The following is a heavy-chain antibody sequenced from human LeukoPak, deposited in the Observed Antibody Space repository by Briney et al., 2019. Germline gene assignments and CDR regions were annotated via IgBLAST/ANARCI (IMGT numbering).Heavy chain of an antibody. D-gene: IGHD3-22*01. V-gene: IGHV3-21*01. CDR1: GFTFSSYS. CDR2: ISSSSSYI. Sequence: KTGGSLRLSCAASGFTFSSYSMNWGRQAPGKGLEWVSSISSSSSYIYYADSVKGRFTISRDNAKNSLYLQMNSLRAEDTAVYYCARTADYYDSSGSRDYWGQGTLVTVSS. CDR3: ARTADYYDSSGSRDY. J-gene: IGHJ4*02.